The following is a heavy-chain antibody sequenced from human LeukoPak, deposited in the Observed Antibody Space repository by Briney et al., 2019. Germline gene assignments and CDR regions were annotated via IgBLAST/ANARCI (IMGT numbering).Heavy chain of an antibody. V-gene: IGHV4-61*02. CDR2: IYTSGST. J-gene: IGHJ6*02. CDR1: GGSISSGSYY. CDR3: ARVSSCYNCYYYGMDV. D-gene: IGHD2-2*02. Sequence: PSETLSLTCTVSGGSISSGSYYWSWIRQPAGKGLGWIGRIYTSGSTNYNPSLKSRVTISVDTSKNQFSLKLSSVTAADTAVYYCARVSSCYNCYYYGMDVWGQGTTVTVSS.